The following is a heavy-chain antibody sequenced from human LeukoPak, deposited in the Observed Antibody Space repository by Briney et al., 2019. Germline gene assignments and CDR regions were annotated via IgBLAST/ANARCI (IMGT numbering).Heavy chain of an antibody. D-gene: IGHD3-10*01. CDR2: ISSSSSTI. CDR1: GFTFSSYS. Sequence: GGSLRLSCAASGFTFSSYSMNWVRQAPGKGLEWVSYISSSSSTIYYAGSVKGRFTISRDNAKNSLYLQMNSLRVEDTAVYYCTKLAKYFYGSETYYFFEHWGQGTPVTASS. V-gene: IGHV3-48*04. CDR3: TKLAKYFYGSETYYFFEH. J-gene: IGHJ4*02.